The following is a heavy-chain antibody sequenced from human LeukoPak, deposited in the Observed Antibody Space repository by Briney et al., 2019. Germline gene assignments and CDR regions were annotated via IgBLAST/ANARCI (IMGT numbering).Heavy chain of an antibody. CDR3: AKVASYSSSGTPFDY. D-gene: IGHD6-13*01. J-gene: IGHJ4*02. CDR2: IVVGSGNT. V-gene: IGHV1-58*01. Sequence: ASVKVSCKASGFTFTSSAVQWVRQARGQRHEWIGWIVVGSGNTNYAQKFQERVTITRDMSTSTAYMELNSLRAEDTAVYYCAKVASYSSSGTPFDYWGQGTLVTVSS. CDR1: GFTFTSSA.